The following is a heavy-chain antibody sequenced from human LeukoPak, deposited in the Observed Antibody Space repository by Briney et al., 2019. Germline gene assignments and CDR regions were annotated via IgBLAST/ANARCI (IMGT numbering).Heavy chain of an antibody. CDR1: GGSFSGYY. J-gene: IGHJ4*02. Sequence: PSETLSLTCAVYGGSFSGYYWSWLRQPPGKGLEWIGEINHSGSTNYNPSLKSRVTISVDTSKNQFSLKLSSVTAADTAVYYCARGGTGEYDYIWGSYRYIGHHPNYFDYWGQGTLVTVSS. CDR3: ARGGTGEYDYIWGSYRYIGHHPNYFDY. CDR2: INHSGST. V-gene: IGHV4-34*01. D-gene: IGHD3-16*02.